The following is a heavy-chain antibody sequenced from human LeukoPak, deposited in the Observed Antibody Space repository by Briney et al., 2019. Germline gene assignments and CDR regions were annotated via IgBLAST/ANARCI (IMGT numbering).Heavy chain of an antibody. J-gene: IGHJ4*02. D-gene: IGHD3-16*01. CDR2: IKYDGSDR. Sequence: GGSLRLSCAASGFIFSGFWMSWVRQAPTKGLEWVANIKYDGSDRRYVDSVKGRFTVSRGNANNSLYLQMNSLRAEDTAVYYCVRGGGSFDSWGQGTLVTVSS. CDR1: GFIFSGFW. CDR3: VRGGGSFDS. V-gene: IGHV3-7*04.